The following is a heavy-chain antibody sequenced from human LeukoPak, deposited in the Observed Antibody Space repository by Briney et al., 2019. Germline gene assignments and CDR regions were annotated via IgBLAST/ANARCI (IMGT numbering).Heavy chain of an antibody. Sequence: PGGSLRLSCAASGFTFSDYFVNWIRQAPGKGLEWLSYISGSGSYTDYANSVKGRFTISRDNTKNSLYLQMNSLRADDTAVYYCVRISGSGSYNGPFDYWGQGTLVTVSS. CDR1: GFTFSDYF. CDR2: ISGSGSYT. CDR3: VRISGSGSYNGPFDY. D-gene: IGHD3-10*01. V-gene: IGHV3-11*03. J-gene: IGHJ4*02.